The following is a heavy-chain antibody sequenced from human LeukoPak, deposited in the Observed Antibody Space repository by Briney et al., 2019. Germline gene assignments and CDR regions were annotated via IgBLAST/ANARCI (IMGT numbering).Heavy chain of an antibody. CDR1: GFTFSSYG. CDR3: ASLTRASRQTVGVDY. Sequence: GGSLRLSCAASGFTFSSYGMHWVRQAPGKGLEWVAVIWYGGSNKYYADSVEGRFTISRDNAKNSLYLQMNSLRAEDTAVYYCASLTRASRQTVGVDYWGQGTLVTVSS. J-gene: IGHJ4*02. V-gene: IGHV3-33*08. D-gene: IGHD1-26*01. CDR2: IWYGGSNK.